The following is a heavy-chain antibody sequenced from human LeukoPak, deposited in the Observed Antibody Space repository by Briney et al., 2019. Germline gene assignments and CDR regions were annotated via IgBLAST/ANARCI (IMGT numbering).Heavy chain of an antibody. J-gene: IGHJ4*02. V-gene: IGHV3-30*03. D-gene: IGHD1-26*01. Sequence: PGGSLRLSCVAYGFTLSSYGMPSVRQAPGRGLEWVAVISYDGSNKHYVDSVKGRFTISRDNSKNTVHLQMNSLRVEDTAVYYCAATKTFDYWGQGTLVTVSS. CDR3: AATKTFDY. CDR2: ISYDGSNK. CDR1: GFTLSSYG.